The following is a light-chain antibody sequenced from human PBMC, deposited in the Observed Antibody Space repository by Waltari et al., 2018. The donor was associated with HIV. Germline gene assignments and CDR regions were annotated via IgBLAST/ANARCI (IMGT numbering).Light chain of an antibody. V-gene: IGKV4-1*01. CDR1: QSLLYSSKNYNY. CDR3: QQYYSDLWT. Sequence: DIVMTQSSDSLALPLGARATISCQSRQSLLYSSKNYNYLAWYQQKPGQPPKLLIYWASTRESGVPERFSGSGSGAQFNLTIRSLRAEDVATYYCQQYYSDLWTFGQGTKVEIK. CDR2: WAS. J-gene: IGKJ1*01.